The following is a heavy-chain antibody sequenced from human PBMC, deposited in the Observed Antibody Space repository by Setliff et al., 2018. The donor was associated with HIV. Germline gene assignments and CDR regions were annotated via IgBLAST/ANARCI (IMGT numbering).Heavy chain of an antibody. Sequence: GGSLRLSCAASGFSGFTFSDYYMNWVRQAPGKGLEWVANINQNGREKYYVDSVKGRFTISRDNAKDSLYLQMNSLRGEDTAVYYCAGSRGYFVKAEWGQGTLVTVSS. CDR2: INQNGREK. D-gene: IGHD3-22*01. V-gene: IGHV3-7*01. CDR3: AGSRGYFVKAE. J-gene: IGHJ4*02. CDR1: GFSGFTFSDYY.